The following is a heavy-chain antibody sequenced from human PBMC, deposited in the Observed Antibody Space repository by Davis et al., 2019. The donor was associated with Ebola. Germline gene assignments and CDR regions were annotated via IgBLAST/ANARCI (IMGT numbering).Heavy chain of an antibody. CDR2: TKQDGSET. CDR3: ARVVYSNGGRGLGVFDV. CDR1: GFPFSGFW. V-gene: IGHV3-7*01. D-gene: IGHD2-21*01. J-gene: IGHJ3*01. Sequence: GGSLRLSCAASGFPFSGFWMRWVRQTPVKGLEWVAQTKQDGSETYFVDSVKGRFAVSRDNAERSTYLRMNSRRVEDTAVYYCARVVYSNGGRGLGVFDVWGQGTMVTVSS.